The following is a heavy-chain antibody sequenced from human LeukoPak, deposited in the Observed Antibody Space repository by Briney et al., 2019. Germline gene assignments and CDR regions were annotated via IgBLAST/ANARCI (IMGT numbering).Heavy chain of an antibody. CDR1: GYTLTELS. J-gene: IGHJ5*02. V-gene: IGHV1-24*01. CDR3: ATLRFYCSGGSCYPENWFDP. Sequence: ASVKVSCKVSGYTLTELSMHWVRQAPGKGLEWMGGFDPEDGETIYAQKFQGRVTMTEDTSIDTAYMELSSLRSEDTAVYYCATLRFYCSGGSCYPENWFDPWGQGTLVTVSS. D-gene: IGHD2-15*01. CDR2: FDPEDGET.